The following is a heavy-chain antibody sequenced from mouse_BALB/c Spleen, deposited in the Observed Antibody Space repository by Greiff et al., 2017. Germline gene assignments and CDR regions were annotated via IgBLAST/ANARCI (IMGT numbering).Heavy chain of an antibody. J-gene: IGHJ3*01. CDR2: INPDSSTI. V-gene: IGHV4-1*02. D-gene: IGHD2-1*01. CDR3: ARPRDGKGAWFAY. Sequence: EVKLMESGGGLVQPGGSLKLSCAASGFDFSRYWMSWVRQAPGKGLEWIGEINPDSSTINYTPSLKDKFIISRDNAKNTLYLQMSKVRSEDTALYYCARPRDGKGAWFAYWGQGTLVTVSA. CDR1: GFDFSRYW.